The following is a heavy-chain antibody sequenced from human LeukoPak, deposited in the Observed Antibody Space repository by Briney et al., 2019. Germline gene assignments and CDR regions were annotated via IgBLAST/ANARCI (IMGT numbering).Heavy chain of an antibody. V-gene: IGHV4-34*01. CDR1: GGSFSGYY. CDR3: ARAQLGYYYYYYGMDV. CDR2: INHSGST. J-gene: IGHJ6*02. Sequence: PSETLSLTCAVYGGSFSGYYWSRIRQPPGKGLEWIGEINHSGSTNYNPSLKSRVTISVDTSKNQFSLKLSSVTAADTAVYYCARAQLGYYYYYYGMDVWGQGTTVTVSS. D-gene: IGHD6-13*01.